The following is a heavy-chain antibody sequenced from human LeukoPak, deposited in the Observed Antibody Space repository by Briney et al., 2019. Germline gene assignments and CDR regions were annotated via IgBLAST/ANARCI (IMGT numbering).Heavy chain of an antibody. CDR2: ISAYNGNT. CDR1: VYTFTSYG. Sequence: ASVTVSFKSSVYTFTSYGISWVRQAPGQGLEWMGWISAYNGNTNYAQKLQGRVTITTDTSTRTAYMKLRSLRSDDTAVYYCARAVGDILTGYSQAIDYWGQGTLVTVSS. CDR3: ARAVGDILTGYSQAIDY. J-gene: IGHJ4*02. V-gene: IGHV1-18*01. D-gene: IGHD3-9*01.